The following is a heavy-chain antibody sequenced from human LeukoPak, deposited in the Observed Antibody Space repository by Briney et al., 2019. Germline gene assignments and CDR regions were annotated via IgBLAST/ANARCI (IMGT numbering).Heavy chain of an antibody. D-gene: IGHD6-13*01. V-gene: IGHV3-7*05. CDR2: IKQDGSEK. CDR1: GFAFSSYW. Sequence: GGSLRLSCAASGFAFSSYWMSWVHQAPGKGLEWVANIKQDGSEKNYVDSVKGRFTISRDNATNSLYLQMNSLRAEDTAVYYCARMPQQLVIYFFDYWGQGTLVTVSS. CDR3: ARMPQQLVIYFFDY. J-gene: IGHJ4*02.